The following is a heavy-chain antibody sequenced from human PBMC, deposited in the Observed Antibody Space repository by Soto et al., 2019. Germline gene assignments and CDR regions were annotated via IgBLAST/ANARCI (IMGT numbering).Heavy chain of an antibody. V-gene: IGHV3-30-3*01. CDR1: GFTFSSYA. CDR3: ARDGYQLPPYNWFDP. J-gene: IGHJ5*02. CDR2: ISYDGSNK. Sequence: GSLRLSCAASGFTFSSYAMHWVRQAPGKGLEWVAVISYDGSNKYYADSVKGRFTISRDNSKNTLYLQMNSLRAEDTAVYYCARDGYQLPPYNWFDPWGQGTLVTVSS. D-gene: IGHD2-2*01.